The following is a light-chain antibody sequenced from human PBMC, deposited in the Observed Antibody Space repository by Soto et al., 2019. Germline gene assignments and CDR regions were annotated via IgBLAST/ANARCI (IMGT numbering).Light chain of an antibody. CDR1: SGSIGSNY. V-gene: IGLV6-57*04. J-gene: IGLJ2*01. CDR3: QSYDYSNRVV. Sequence: FMLTQPHSVSESPGKTVTISCTRSSGSIGSNYVQWYQQRPGSAPTTVIYEDNQRPSGVPDRFSGSIDTSSNSASLTISGLKTEDEADYYCQSYDYSNRVVFGGGTKLTVL. CDR2: EDN.